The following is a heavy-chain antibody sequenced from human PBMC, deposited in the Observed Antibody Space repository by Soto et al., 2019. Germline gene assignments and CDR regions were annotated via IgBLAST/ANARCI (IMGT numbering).Heavy chain of an antibody. Sequence: KASETLSLTCTVSGGSISSYYWSWIRQPPGKGLEWIGYIYYSGSTNYNPSLKSRVTISVDTSKNQFSLKLSSVTAADTAVYYCARGKVGQQLALDYWGQGTLVTVSS. V-gene: IGHV4-59*01. CDR1: GGSISSYY. D-gene: IGHD6-13*01. J-gene: IGHJ4*02. CDR2: IYYSGST. CDR3: ARGKVGQQLALDY.